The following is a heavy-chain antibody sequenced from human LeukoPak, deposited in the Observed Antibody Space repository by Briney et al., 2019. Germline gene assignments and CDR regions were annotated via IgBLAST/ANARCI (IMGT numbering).Heavy chain of an antibody. V-gene: IGHV3-30*02. CDR3: ASARGYCSSTSCDAFDI. Sequence: GGSLRLSCAASGFTFSSYAIHWVRQAPGKGLEWVAFIRYDGSHKYYADSVKGRFTISRDNSINTLSLQMNSLRAEDTAVYYCASARGYCSSTSCDAFDIWGQGTMVTVSS. J-gene: IGHJ3*02. D-gene: IGHD2-2*01. CDR1: GFTFSSYA. CDR2: IRYDGSHK.